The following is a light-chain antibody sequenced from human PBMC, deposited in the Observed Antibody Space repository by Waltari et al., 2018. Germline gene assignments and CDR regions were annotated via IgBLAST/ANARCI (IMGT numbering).Light chain of an antibody. CDR1: QSVSRF. Sequence: VLTQSPGTLSLSPGERGTLSCRASQSVSRFLAWYQQKPGQAPRLLIYGASTRATGSPDRFSGSGSGTDFSLTISRLEPEDFAVYYCQKYDRLPATFGQGTKVEIK. V-gene: IGKV3-20*01. CDR3: QKYDRLPAT. CDR2: GAS. J-gene: IGKJ1*01.